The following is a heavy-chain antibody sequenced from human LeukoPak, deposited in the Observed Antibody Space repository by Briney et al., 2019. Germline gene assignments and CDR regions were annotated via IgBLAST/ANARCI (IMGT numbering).Heavy chain of an antibody. Sequence: GASVKVSCKASGYTFTSYYMHWVRQAPGQGLEWMGIINPSGGSTSYAQKFQGRVTMTRDTSTSTVYMELSSLRSEDTAVYYCARDYYDSSGYDTPEYFQHWGQGTLVTVSS. CDR3: ARDYYDSSGYDTPEYFQH. D-gene: IGHD3-22*01. J-gene: IGHJ1*01. CDR1: GYTFTSYY. CDR2: INPSGGST. V-gene: IGHV1-46*01.